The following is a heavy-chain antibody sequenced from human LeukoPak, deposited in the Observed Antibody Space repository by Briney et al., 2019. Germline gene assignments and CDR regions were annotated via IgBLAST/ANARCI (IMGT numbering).Heavy chain of an antibody. V-gene: IGHV1-69*05. J-gene: IGHJ4*02. CDR1: GGTFSSYA. CDR3: ARDGSLNGRRVS. D-gene: IGHD2-2*03. Sequence: SVKVSCKASGGTFSSYAISWVRQAPGQGLEWMGGIIPIFGTANYAQKFQGRVTITTDESTSTAYMELSSLRSEDTAVYYCARDGSLNGRRVSWGQGTLVTASS. CDR2: IIPIFGTA.